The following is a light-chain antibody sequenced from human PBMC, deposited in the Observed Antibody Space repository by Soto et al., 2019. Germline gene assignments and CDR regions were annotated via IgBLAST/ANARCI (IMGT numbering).Light chain of an antibody. V-gene: IGKV3-20*01. CDR2: GAS. CDR3: QQYGSSPLT. J-gene: IGKJ4*01. Sequence: EIVFTQSPGTLSLSPGERATLSCRASQSVSNNYLAWYQQKPGQAPRLLIYGASSRATGIPDRFSGSGSGTDFTLTISRLEPEDCAVYYCQQYGSSPLTSGGGTKVDI. CDR1: QSVSNNY.